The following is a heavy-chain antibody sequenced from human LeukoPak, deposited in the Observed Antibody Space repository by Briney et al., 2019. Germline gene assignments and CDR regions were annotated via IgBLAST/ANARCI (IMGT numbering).Heavy chain of an antibody. CDR2: FDPEDGET. CDR3: ARDPGEKGYNWNYSHFYYYYMDV. J-gene: IGHJ6*03. CDR1: GYTLTELS. V-gene: IGHV1-24*01. Sequence: GASVKVSCKVSGYTLTELSMHWVRQAPGKGLEWMGGFDPEDGETIYAQKFQGRVTMTTDTSTNTAYMELRSLRPDDTAVYYCARDPGEKGYNWNYSHFYYYYMDVWGKGTTVTVSS. D-gene: IGHD1-7*01.